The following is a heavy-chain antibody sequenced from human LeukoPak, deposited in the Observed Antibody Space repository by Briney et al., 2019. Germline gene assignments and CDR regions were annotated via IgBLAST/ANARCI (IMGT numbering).Heavy chain of an antibody. Sequence: ASVKVSCKASGYTFTSYYMHWVRQAPGQGLEWMGIINPSGGSTSYAQKFQGRVTMTRDTSTSTVYMELSSLRSEDAAVYYCARDRQLGYYYYYMDVWGKGTTVTVSS. J-gene: IGHJ6*03. CDR1: GYTFTSYY. CDR3: ARDRQLGYYYYYMDV. D-gene: IGHD6-6*01. CDR2: INPSGGST. V-gene: IGHV1-46*01.